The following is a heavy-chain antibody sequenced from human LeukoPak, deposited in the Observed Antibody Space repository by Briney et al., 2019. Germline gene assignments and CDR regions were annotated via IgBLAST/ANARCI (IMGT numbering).Heavy chain of an antibody. Sequence: GGSLRLSCAASGFTFSSYWMSWVRQAPGKGLEWVSSISSSSSYIYYADSLKGRFTISRDNAKNSLYLQMNSLRAEDTAVYYCARGEYGSGNYHIDYWGQGTLVTVSS. D-gene: IGHD3-10*01. CDR3: ARGEYGSGNYHIDY. V-gene: IGHV3-21*01. CDR1: GFTFSSYW. CDR2: ISSSSSYI. J-gene: IGHJ4*02.